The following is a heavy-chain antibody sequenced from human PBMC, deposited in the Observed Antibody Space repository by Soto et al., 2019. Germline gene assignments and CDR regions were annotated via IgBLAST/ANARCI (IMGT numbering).Heavy chain of an antibody. Sequence: ASVKVSCKASGGTFSSYAISWVRQAPGQGLEWMGGIIPIFGTANYAQKFQGRVTITADESTSTAYMELSSLRSEDTAVYYCARGGYCSGGSCYRYYYYGMDVWGQGTTVTVSS. CDR3: ARGGYCSGGSCYRYYYYGMDV. D-gene: IGHD2-15*01. CDR1: GGTFSSYA. J-gene: IGHJ6*02. V-gene: IGHV1-69*13. CDR2: IIPIFGTA.